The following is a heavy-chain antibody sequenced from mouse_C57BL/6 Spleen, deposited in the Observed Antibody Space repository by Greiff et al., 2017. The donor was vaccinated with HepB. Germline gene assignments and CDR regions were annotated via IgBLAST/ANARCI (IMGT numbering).Heavy chain of an antibody. D-gene: IGHD1-1*01. CDR1: GFTFSSYA. Sequence: EVQLVESGGGLVKPGGSLKLSCAASGFTFSSYAMSWVRQTPEKRLEWVATISDGGSYTYYPDNVKGRLTISRDNAKNNLYLQMSHLKSEDTAMYYCARDPSITAVVDYAMDYWGQGTSVTDSS. J-gene: IGHJ4*01. V-gene: IGHV5-4*01. CDR3: ARDPSITAVVDYAMDY. CDR2: ISDGGSYT.